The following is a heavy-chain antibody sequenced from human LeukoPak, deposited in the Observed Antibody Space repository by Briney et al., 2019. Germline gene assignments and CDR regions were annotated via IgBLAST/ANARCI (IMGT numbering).Heavy chain of an antibody. CDR3: ARADYGDYPLYYYYMDV. CDR2: ISAYNGNT. Sequence: GASVKVSCKASGYTFTSYGISLVRQAPGQGLEWMGWISAYNGNTNYAQKLQGRVTMTTDTSTSTAYMELRSLRSDDTAVYYCARADYGDYPLYYYYMDVWGKGTTVTVSS. D-gene: IGHD4-17*01. J-gene: IGHJ6*03. CDR1: GYTFTSYG. V-gene: IGHV1-18*01.